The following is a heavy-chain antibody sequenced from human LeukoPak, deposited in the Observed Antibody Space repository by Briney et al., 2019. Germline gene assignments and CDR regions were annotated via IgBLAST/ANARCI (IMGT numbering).Heavy chain of an antibody. V-gene: IGHV3-74*01. CDR2: INPDDGST. Sequence: GGSLRLSCAASGFTFRKYWLHWVRQAPGKGLVWVSRINPDDGSTSYADSVKGRFTISRDNAKSTLYLQMGSLRAEDMAVYYCARDGLYCSSTSCYPSWYFDLWGRGTLVTVSS. D-gene: IGHD2-2*01. CDR1: GFTFRKYW. CDR3: ARDGLYCSSTSCYPSWYFDL. J-gene: IGHJ2*01.